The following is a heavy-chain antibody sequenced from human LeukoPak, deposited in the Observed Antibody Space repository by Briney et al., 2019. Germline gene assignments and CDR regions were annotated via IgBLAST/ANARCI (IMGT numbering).Heavy chain of an antibody. CDR1: GGSISSSNW. Sequence: PSETLSLTCAVSGGSISSSNWWSWVRQPPGKGLEWIGEIYHSGSTNYNPSLKSRVTISVDTSKNQFSLKLSSVTAADTAVYYCARLSRAARLRKTFDPWGQGTLVTVSS. CDR2: IYHSGST. J-gene: IGHJ5*02. CDR3: ARLSRAARLRKTFDP. D-gene: IGHD6-6*01. V-gene: IGHV4-4*02.